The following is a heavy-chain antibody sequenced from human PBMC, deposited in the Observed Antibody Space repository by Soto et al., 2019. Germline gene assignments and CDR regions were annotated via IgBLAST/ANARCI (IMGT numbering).Heavy chain of an antibody. Sequence: GGSLRLSCAASGFTFSSYGMHWVRQAPGKGLEWVAVISYDGSNKYYADSVKGRFTTSRDNSKNTLYLQMNSLRAEDTAVYYCANSLSAGDYFDCWGQGTLVTVSS. CDR2: ISYDGSNK. CDR1: GFTFSSYG. J-gene: IGHJ4*02. V-gene: IGHV3-30*18. CDR3: ANSLSAGDYFDC.